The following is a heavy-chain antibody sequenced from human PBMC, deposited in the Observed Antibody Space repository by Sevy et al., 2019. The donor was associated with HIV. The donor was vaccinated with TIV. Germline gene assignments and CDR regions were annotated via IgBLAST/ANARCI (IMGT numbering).Heavy chain of an antibody. J-gene: IGHJ6*02. Sequence: GASVKVSCKASGGTFSNSVFSWVRQAPGQGLEWMGGIIPLLGNANYAQKFHGRVTITADESTSTAYMELSSLRSEDTAIYYCARDSANITVVVAPWGYYYGLDVWGQGTTVTVSS. CDR1: GGTFSNSV. CDR2: IIPLLGNA. CDR3: ARDSANITVVVAPWGYYYGLDV. D-gene: IGHD2-15*01. V-gene: IGHV1-69*10.